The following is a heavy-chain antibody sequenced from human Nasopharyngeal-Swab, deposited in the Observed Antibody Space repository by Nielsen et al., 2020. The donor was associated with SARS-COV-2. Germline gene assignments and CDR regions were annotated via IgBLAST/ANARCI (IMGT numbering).Heavy chain of an antibody. CDR2: INSDGSST. Sequence: GESLKISCAASGFTFSSYWMHWVRQAPGKGLVWVSRINSDGSSTSYADSVKGRFTISRDNAKNTLYLQMNSLRAEDTAVYYCAREGVVVVAAIYYYYGMDVWGQGTTVTVSS. J-gene: IGHJ6*02. D-gene: IGHD2-15*01. CDR1: GFTFSSYW. V-gene: IGHV3-74*01. CDR3: AREGVVVVAAIYYYYGMDV.